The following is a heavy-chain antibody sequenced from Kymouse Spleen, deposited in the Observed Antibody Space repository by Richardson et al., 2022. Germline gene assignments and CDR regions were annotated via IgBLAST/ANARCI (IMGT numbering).Heavy chain of an antibody. D-gene: IGHD3-10*01. J-gene: IGHJ4*02. Sequence: QVQLQESGPGLVKPSETLSLTCTVSGGSISSYYWSWIRQPPGKGLEWIGYIYYSGSTNYNPSLKSRVTISVDTSKNQFSLKLSSVTAADTAVYYCARGGSGSQGFDYWGQGTLVTVSS. CDR3: ARGGSGSQGFDY. V-gene: IGHV4-59*01. CDR2: IYYSGST. CDR1: GGSISSYY.